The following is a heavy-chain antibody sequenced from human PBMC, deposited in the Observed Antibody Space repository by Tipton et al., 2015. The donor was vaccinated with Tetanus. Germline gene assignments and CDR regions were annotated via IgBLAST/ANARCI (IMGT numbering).Heavy chain of an antibody. Sequence: SLRLSCAASGFTFKSYTMNWVRQAPGNGLEWVAAISGSRLTPYYADSVKGRFTISRDNSKNTLSLQLNSLRADDTAMYYCARKMRGSYDAFDLWGQGTMVTVSS. CDR3: ARKMRGSYDAFDL. CDR1: GFTFKSYT. V-gene: IGHV3-23*01. D-gene: IGHD1-26*01. J-gene: IGHJ3*01. CDR2: ISGSRLTP.